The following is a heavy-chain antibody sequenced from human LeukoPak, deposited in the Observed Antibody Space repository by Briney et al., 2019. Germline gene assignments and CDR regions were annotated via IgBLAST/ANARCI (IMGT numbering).Heavy chain of an antibody. V-gene: IGHV4-59*01. CDR1: GGSISSYY. CDR3: ARAPDSSGYQRGIYYYYMDV. D-gene: IGHD3-22*01. CDR2: IYYSGST. Sequence: SETLSLTCTVSGGSISSYYWSWIRQPPGKGLEWIGYIYYSGSTNYNPSLKSRVTISVDTSNDQFSLKLSSVTAEDTAVYYCARAPDSSGYQRGIYYYYMDVWGKGTTVTISS. J-gene: IGHJ6*03.